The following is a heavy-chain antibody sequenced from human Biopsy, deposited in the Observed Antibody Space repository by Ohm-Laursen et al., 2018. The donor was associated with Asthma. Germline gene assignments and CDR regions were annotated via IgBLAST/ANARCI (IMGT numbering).Heavy chain of an antibody. CDR2: THHSGYT. CDR1: SGSGGYMRSGNYY. J-gene: IGHJ1*01. CDR3: ARTFHFWSPYHAEHYQL. V-gene: IGHV4-39*07. Sequence: SDTLSLTCSLSSGSGGYMRSGNYYWGWIRQTPGKGLEWLGDTHHSGYTNYNPSLSSRLTLSVDTSKNQFSLRLTSVTAEDTAVYYCARTFHFWSPYHAEHYQLWGQGTLVTVSS. D-gene: IGHD3-3*02.